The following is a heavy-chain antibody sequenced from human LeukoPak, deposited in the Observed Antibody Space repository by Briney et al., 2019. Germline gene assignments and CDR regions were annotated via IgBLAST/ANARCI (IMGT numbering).Heavy chain of an antibody. J-gene: IGHJ5*02. CDR1: GDSMRSFY. Sequence: PSETLSLTCTVSGDSMRSFYWSFIRQPAGKGLEWIGRTHTSGTTWYNASLKSRVAMSVDTSKNQFSLRLTSVTAADTAVYYCARGDLYDGGGRNWFDPWGQGTLVTVSS. CDR3: ARGDLYDGGGRNWFDP. D-gene: IGHD3-16*01. V-gene: IGHV4-4*07. CDR2: THTSGTT.